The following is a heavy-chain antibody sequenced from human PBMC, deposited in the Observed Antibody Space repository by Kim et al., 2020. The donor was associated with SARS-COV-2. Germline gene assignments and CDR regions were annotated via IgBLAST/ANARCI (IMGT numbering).Heavy chain of an antibody. J-gene: IGHJ4*02. CDR1: GYTFTSYY. CDR3: ARDSFPYYYDSSGYYQPTWYFDY. D-gene: IGHD3-22*01. Sequence: ASVKVSCKASGYTFTSYYMHWVRQAPGQGLEWMGIINPSGGSTSYAQKFQGRVTMTRDTSTSTVYMELSSLRSEDTAVYYCARDSFPYYYDSSGYYQPTWYFDYWGQGTLVTVSS. V-gene: IGHV1-46*01. CDR2: INPSGGST.